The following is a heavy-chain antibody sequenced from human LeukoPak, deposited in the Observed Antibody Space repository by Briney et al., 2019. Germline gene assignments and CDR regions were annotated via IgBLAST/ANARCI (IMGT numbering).Heavy chain of an antibody. CDR3: ARSLLAVAGPMGPSY. Sequence: SVKVSCEASGGTFSSYAISWVRQAPGQGLEWMGGIIPIFGTANYAQKFQGRVTITADESTSTAYMELSSLRSEDTAVYYCARSLLAVAGPMGPSYWGQGTLVTVSS. J-gene: IGHJ1*01. CDR2: IIPIFGTA. V-gene: IGHV1-69*13. CDR1: GGTFSSYA. D-gene: IGHD6-19*01.